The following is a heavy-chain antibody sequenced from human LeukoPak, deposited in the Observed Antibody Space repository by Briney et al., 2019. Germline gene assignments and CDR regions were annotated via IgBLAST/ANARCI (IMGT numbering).Heavy chain of an antibody. D-gene: IGHD3-22*01. CDR3: AKDYYYDSNRYHFDY. CDR1: GFTFSSYA. Sequence: PGGSLRLSCAAPGFTFSSYAMSWVRQAPGKGLEWVSAISGSGGSTYYADSVKGRFTISRDNSKNTLYLQMNSLRAEDTAVYYCAKDYYYDSNRYHFDYWGQGTLVTVSS. V-gene: IGHV3-23*01. CDR2: ISGSGGST. J-gene: IGHJ4*02.